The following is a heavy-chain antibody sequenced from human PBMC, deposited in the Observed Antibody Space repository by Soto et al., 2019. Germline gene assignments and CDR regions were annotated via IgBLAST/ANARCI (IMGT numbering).Heavy chain of an antibody. Sequence: PSETLSLTCTVSGGSISSSSYFWGWICQPPGEGLEWIGSIYYSDSTVYNPSRKSRVTISEDTSKNQFSLKLSSVTAADKAVYYCARHVVPYKMTTVPYYYYYYGMDVWGQGTTVTVPS. CDR3: ARHVVPYKMTTVPYYYYYYGMDV. J-gene: IGHJ6*02. D-gene: IGHD4-4*01. V-gene: IGHV4-39*01. CDR2: IYYSDST. CDR1: GGSISSSSYF.